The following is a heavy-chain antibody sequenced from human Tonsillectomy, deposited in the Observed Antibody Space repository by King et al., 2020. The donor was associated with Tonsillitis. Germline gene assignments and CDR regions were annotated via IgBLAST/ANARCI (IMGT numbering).Heavy chain of an antibody. J-gene: IGHJ3*02. V-gene: IGHV1-8*01. D-gene: IGHD1-1*01. CDR2: MNPTSGNT. Sequence: QLVQSGAEVKKPGASVKVSCKASGYTFTGYDINWVRQAAGHGLEWMGWMNPTSGNTGYAQKFQGRLTMTRNTSISTAYMELSSLRSEDTAVYYCARESHDFEAFDIWGPGTMVTVSS. CDR1: GYTFTGYD. CDR3: ARESHDFEAFDI.